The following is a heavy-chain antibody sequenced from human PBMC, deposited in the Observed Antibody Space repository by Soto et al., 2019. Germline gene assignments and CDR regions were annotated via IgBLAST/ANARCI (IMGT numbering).Heavy chain of an antibody. V-gene: IGHV3-73*02. CDR2: IRSKANNYAT. CDR1: GFTFSGSP. D-gene: IGHD2-21*01. Sequence: EVQLVESGGGLVQPGGSLKLSCAASGFTFSGSPMHWVRQASGKGLEWVGRIRSKANNYATAYAASVKCRFTISRDDTKNTSYLQMNSLKTEDTAVYYCPSHAPDDVIRNWGQGTLVTVSS. CDR3: PSHAPDDVIRN. J-gene: IGHJ4*02.